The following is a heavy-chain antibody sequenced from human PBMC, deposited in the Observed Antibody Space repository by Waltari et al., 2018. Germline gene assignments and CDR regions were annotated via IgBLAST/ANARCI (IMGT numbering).Heavy chain of an antibody. CDR1: GFCFSAYE. CDR2: IRGSGRSYI. CDR3: TRDLYGSGGDYFDP. Sequence: DVQLVESGGGLVKPGGSLRLSCAAAGFCFSAYEVNWVRQARGGGMGCVASIRGSGRSYIVYTEYVKGRFTISRDNAKNSLLLQMNSLRAEDTAVYYCTRDLYGSGGDYFDPWGQGTLVTVSS. V-gene: IGHV3-21*01. D-gene: IGHD6-19*01. J-gene: IGHJ4*02.